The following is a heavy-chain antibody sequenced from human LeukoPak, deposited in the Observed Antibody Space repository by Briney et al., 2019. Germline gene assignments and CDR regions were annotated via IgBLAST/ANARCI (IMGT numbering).Heavy chain of an antibody. D-gene: IGHD3-22*01. J-gene: IGHJ5*02. CDR2: IWYDGSNK. CDR3: AKAKDPSYYYDSSGYDR. Sequence: GGSLRLSCAASGFTFSSYGMHWVRQAPGKGLEWVAVIWYDGSNKYYADSVKGRFTISRDNSKNTLYLQMNSLRAEDTAVYYCAKAKDPSYYYDSSGYDRWGQGTLVTVSS. V-gene: IGHV3-33*06. CDR1: GFTFSSYG.